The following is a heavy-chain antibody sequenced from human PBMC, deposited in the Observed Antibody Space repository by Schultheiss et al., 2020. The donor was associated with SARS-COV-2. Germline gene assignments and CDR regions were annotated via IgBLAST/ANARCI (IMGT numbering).Heavy chain of an antibody. J-gene: IGHJ6*02. Sequence: SETLSLTCTVSGGSFSSGGYYWSWIRQHPGKGLEWIGYIYYSGSTYYNPSLKSRVTISVDTSKNQFSLKLSSVTAADTAVYYCARGNLGLLWFGTSVYGMDVWGQGTTVTVSS. V-gene: IGHV4-31*03. CDR3: ARGNLGLLWFGTSVYGMDV. CDR1: GGSFSSGGYY. CDR2: IYYSGST. D-gene: IGHD3-10*01.